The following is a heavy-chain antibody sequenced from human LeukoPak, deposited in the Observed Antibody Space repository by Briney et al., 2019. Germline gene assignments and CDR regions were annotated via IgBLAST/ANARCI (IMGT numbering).Heavy chain of an antibody. CDR3: AGDGPRYCSGGICYSDH. D-gene: IGHD2-15*01. CDR1: GYTFTRNG. CDR2: ISAHNDNT. V-gene: IGHV1-18*01. Sequence: ASVKVSCKASGYTFTRNGITWVRQAPGQGLEWMGWISAHNDNTKYAQKPQGRVTMTTETSTNTAYMEPRSLTSDDTAVYYCAGDGPRYCSGGICYSDHWGQGTLVTVSS. J-gene: IGHJ4*02.